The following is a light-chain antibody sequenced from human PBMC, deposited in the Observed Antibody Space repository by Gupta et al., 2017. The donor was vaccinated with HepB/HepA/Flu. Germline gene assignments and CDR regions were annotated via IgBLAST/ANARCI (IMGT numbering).Light chain of an antibody. CDR2: DAS. CDR3: QQYGYAKRR. V-gene: IGKV3-20*01. Sequence: EVLLPQSPDTLPLSPGERATLTVRASQSVRSNLAWYQQKPGQAPSVLIYDASSRATGIPDRFSGSGSGTDCTLTITRLEAEDFAVYYCQQYGYAKRRFGQGTKVEIK. J-gene: IGKJ1*01. CDR1: QSVRSN.